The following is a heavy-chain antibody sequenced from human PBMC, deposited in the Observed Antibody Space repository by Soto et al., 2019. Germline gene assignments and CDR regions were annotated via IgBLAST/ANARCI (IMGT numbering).Heavy chain of an antibody. CDR1: GFTFNNYA. D-gene: IGHD1-26*01. CDR2: IGGSGGNT. V-gene: IGHV3-23*01. J-gene: IGHJ6*02. CDR3: AKETSLSGRYYGMDV. Sequence: GGSLRLSCAASGFTFNNYAMSWDRQAPGKGLEWVSAIGGSGGNTYYADSVKGRFTISRDNSKNTLYLQMNSLRAEDTAVYYCAKETSLSGRYYGMDVWGQGTTVTVSS.